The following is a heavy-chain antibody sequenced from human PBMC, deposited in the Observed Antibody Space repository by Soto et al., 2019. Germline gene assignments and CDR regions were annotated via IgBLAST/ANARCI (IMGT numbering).Heavy chain of an antibody. V-gene: IGHV3-23*01. CDR2: ITGSGGST. D-gene: IGHD2-8*01. CDR1: GFTFNIHA. Sequence: PVGSLRLSCAASGFTFNIHAMTWVRQAPGKGLERVSSITGSGGSTFYADSVQGRFTISRDNSKNTLYLRMNSLRAGDTAIYYCVRDLSPGVLKNWFDPWGQGTLVTVSS. CDR3: VRDLSPGVLKNWFDP. J-gene: IGHJ5*02.